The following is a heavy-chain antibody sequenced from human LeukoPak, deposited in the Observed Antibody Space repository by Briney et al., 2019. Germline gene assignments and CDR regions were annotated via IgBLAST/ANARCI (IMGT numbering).Heavy chain of an antibody. J-gene: IGHJ6*02. CDR1: GFTFSSYS. Sequence: GGSLRLSCAASGFTFSSYSVNWVRQAPGKGLEWVSSISSSSSYIYYADSVKGRFTISRDNAKNSLYLQMNSLRAEDTAVYYCARSIYCGGDCYYYYGMDVWGQGTTVTVSS. CDR2: ISSSSSYI. V-gene: IGHV3-21*01. D-gene: IGHD2-21*02. CDR3: ARSIYCGGDCYYYYGMDV.